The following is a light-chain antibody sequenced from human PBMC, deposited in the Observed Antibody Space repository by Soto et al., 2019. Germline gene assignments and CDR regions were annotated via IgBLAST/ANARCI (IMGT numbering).Light chain of an antibody. Sequence: EIVLTQSPGTLSLSPGERGTLSCRASQSFSSSLAWYQQKPGQAPRLLIYDASARATGIPARFSGSGSGTEFTLTISSLQSEDFAVYYCQQYNNWPFTFGGGTKVEI. CDR1: QSFSSS. CDR2: DAS. J-gene: IGKJ4*01. CDR3: QQYNNWPFT. V-gene: IGKV3-15*01.